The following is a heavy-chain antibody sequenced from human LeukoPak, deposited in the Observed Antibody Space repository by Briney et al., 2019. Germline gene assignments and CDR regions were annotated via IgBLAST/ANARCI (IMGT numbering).Heavy chain of an antibody. Sequence: VKVSCKASGYTFTDYYMHWVRQAPGQGLEWMGWINPNNGGTSYAQKFQGRVTMTRDTSITTSYMELPSLTSDDTAVCYCAKGAEWGFGDYEAIDYWGQGTPVTVSS. V-gene: IGHV1-2*02. J-gene: IGHJ4*02. CDR1: GYTFTDYY. CDR3: AKGAEWGFGDYEAIDY. CDR2: INPNNGGT. D-gene: IGHD3-10*01.